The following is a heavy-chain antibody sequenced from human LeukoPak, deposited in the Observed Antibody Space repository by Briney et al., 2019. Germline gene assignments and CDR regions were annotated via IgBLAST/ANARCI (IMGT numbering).Heavy chain of an antibody. J-gene: IGHJ4*02. CDR2: ISWNSGSI. CDR1: GFTFDDYA. CDR3: AKSAEATPIYYFDY. V-gene: IGHV3-9*01. Sequence: PGRSLRLSCAASGFTFDDYAMHWVRQAPGKSLEWVSGISWNSGSIGYADSVKGRFTISRDNAKNSLYLQMNSLRAEDTALYYCAKSAEATPIYYFDYWGQGTLVTVSS. D-gene: IGHD1-26*01.